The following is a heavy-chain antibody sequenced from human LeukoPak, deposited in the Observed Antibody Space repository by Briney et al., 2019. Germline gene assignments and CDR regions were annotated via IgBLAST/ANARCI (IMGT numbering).Heavy chain of an antibody. D-gene: IGHD6-13*01. CDR1: GYTFTSYD. CDR3: ARVSPSSWYRRVHAFDI. Sequence: WASVKVSCKASGYTFTSYDINWVRQATGQGLEWMGWMNPNSGNTGYAQKFQGRVTMTRNTSISTAYMELSSLRSEDTAVYYCARVSPSSWYRRVHAFDIWGQGTMVTVSS. CDR2: MNPNSGNT. V-gene: IGHV1-8*01. J-gene: IGHJ3*02.